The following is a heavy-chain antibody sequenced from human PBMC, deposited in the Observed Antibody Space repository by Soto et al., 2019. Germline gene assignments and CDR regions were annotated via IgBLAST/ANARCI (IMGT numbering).Heavy chain of an antibody. D-gene: IGHD2-15*01. CDR1: GYTFTGYY. CDR2: INPNSGGT. Sequence: ASVKVSCKASGYTFTGYYMHWVRQAPGQGLEWMGWINPNSGGTNYAQKFQGWVTMTRDTSISTAYMELSRLRSDDTAVYYCARAHLSSGGSQASVPLHYYYYYGMDVWGQGTTVTVSS. V-gene: IGHV1-2*04. J-gene: IGHJ6*02. CDR3: ARAHLSSGGSQASVPLHYYYYYGMDV.